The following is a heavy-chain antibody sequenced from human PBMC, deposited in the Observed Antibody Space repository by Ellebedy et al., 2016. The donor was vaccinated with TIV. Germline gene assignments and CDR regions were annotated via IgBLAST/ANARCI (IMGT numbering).Heavy chain of an antibody. CDR2: ISAYNGNT. D-gene: IGHD3-10*01. CDR3: AGHYGSGYGMDV. Sequence: ASVKVSXXASGYTFTSYGISWVRQAPGQGLEWMGWISAYNGNTNYAQKLQGRVTMTTDTSTSTAYMELRSLRSDDTAVYYCAGHYGSGYGMDVWGQGTTVTVSS. J-gene: IGHJ6*02. V-gene: IGHV1-18*01. CDR1: GYTFTSYG.